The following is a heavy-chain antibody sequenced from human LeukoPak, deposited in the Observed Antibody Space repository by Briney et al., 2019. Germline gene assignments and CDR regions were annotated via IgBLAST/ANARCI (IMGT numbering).Heavy chain of an antibody. CDR1: GGSISSYY. Sequence: SETLSLTCTVSGGSISSYYWSWIRQPPGKGLEWIGYIYYSGSTNCNPSLKSRVTISVDTSKNQFSLKLSSVTAADTAVYYCARTPRVYYYYGMDVWGKGTTVTVSS. V-gene: IGHV4-59*01. CDR3: ARTPRVYYYYGMDV. D-gene: IGHD2-15*01. CDR2: IYYSGST. J-gene: IGHJ6*04.